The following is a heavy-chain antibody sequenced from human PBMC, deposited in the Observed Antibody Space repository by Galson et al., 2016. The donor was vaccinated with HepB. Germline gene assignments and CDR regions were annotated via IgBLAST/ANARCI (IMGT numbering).Heavy chain of an antibody. D-gene: IGHD3-10*01. J-gene: IGHJ4*02. CDR3: ARGSMVRGVTHFL. Sequence: SGAEVKKPGESLRISCKGSGYSFTSYWITWVRQMPGKGLEWMGRIDPGDSYTNYSPSFQGHVTISANKSISTAYLQWSNLKASDTAMYYCARGSMVRGVTHFLWGQGTLVTVSS. CDR1: GYSFTSYW. CDR2: IDPGDSYT. V-gene: IGHV5-10-1*01.